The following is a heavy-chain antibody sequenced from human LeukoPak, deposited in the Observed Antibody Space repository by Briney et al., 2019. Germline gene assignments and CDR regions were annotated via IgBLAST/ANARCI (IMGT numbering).Heavy chain of an antibody. CDR2: INPNSGGT. J-gene: IGHJ3*02. V-gene: IGHV1-2*02. Sequence: VKVSCKASGYTFTGYYMHWVRQAPGQGLEWMGWINPNSGGTNYAQKFQGRVTMTKDTSISTAYMELSRLRSDDTAVYYCARAYSSSPDDAFDIWGQGTMVTVSS. CDR1: GYTFTGYY. CDR3: ARAYSSSPDDAFDI. D-gene: IGHD6-13*01.